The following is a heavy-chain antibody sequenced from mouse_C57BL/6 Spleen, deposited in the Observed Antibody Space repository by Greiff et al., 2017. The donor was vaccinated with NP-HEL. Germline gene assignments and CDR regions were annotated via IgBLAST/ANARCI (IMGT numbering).Heavy chain of an antibody. V-gene: IGHV1-76*01. J-gene: IGHJ4*01. CDR2: IYPGSGNT. Sequence: QVQLQQSGAELVRPGASVKLSCKASGYTFTDYYINWVKQRPGQGLEWIARIYPGSGNTYYNEKFKGKATLTAEKSSSTAYMQLSSLTSEDSAVYFCARDDGYRYAMDYWGQGTSVTVSS. CDR3: ARDDGYRYAMDY. CDR1: GYTFTDYY. D-gene: IGHD2-3*01.